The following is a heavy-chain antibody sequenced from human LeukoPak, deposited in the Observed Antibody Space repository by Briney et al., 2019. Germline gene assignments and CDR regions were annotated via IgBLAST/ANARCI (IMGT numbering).Heavy chain of an antibody. V-gene: IGHV4-61*01. CDR1: GGSVSSGSYY. D-gene: IGHD3-9*01. CDR3: ARDNALTGAYYYYYYGMDV. J-gene: IGHJ6*04. Sequence: SETLSLTCTVSGGSVSSGSYYWGWIRQPPGKGLEWIGYIYYSGSTNYNPSLKSRVTISVDTSKNQFSLKLSSVTAADTAVYYCARDNALTGAYYYYYYGMDVWGKGTTVTVSS. CDR2: IYYSGST.